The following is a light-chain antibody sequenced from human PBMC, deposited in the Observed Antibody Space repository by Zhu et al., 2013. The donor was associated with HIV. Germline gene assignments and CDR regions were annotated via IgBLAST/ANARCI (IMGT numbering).Light chain of an antibody. CDR3: QSFDTNNEAV. J-gene: IGLJ2*01. Sequence: NFMLTQPLSMSESPGRAVTISCTRNSGNIASNFVQWYQQRPGSSPSLLIFENNETPAGVPDRFSGSIDSSSNSASLTISGLNLEDEADYFCQSFDTNNEAVFGGGTKLTVL. V-gene: IGLV6-57*01. CDR2: ENN. CDR1: SGNIASNF.